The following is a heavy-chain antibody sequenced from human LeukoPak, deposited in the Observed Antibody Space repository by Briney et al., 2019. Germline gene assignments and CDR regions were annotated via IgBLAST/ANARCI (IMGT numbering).Heavy chain of an antibody. CDR3: ARDRYSSGWYGDFDC. CDR1: GFPFNSHV. Sequence: SGGSLRLSCAASGFPFNSHVMHWVRQAPGKGLGWVAVISSDGSNKYYADSVKGRFTISRDNSKNTLYLQMSSLRAEDTAVYYCARDRYSSGWYGDFDCWGQGSLVTVSS. V-gene: IGHV3-30-3*01. CDR2: ISSDGSNK. J-gene: IGHJ4*02. D-gene: IGHD6-19*01.